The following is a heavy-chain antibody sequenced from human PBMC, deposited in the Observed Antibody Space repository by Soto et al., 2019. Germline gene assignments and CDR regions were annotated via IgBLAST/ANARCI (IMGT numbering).Heavy chain of an antibody. Sequence: ASVKASCKTSGYHFTDYGISWVRQAPGQGLEWTGIINPSGGSTSYAQKFQGRVTMTRDTSTSTVYMELSSLRSEDMAVYYCARRPNYDLWSGTGRIYYYYGMDVWGEGTTVTVSS. CDR1: GYHFTDYG. CDR2: INPSGGST. J-gene: IGHJ6*04. D-gene: IGHD3-3*01. V-gene: IGHV1-46*01. CDR3: ARRPNYDLWSGTGRIYYYYGMDV.